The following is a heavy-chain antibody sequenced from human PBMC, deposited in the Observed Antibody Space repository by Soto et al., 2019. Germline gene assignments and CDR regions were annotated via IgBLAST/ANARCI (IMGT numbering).Heavy chain of an antibody. CDR2: IRSKANSYAT. J-gene: IGHJ4*02. V-gene: IGHV3-73*01. CDR3: IRRLSDY. CDR1: GFTFSDAA. Sequence: EVQLVESGGGLVQPGGSLKLSCAASGFTFSDAAMHWVRQASGKGLEWVGRIRSKANSYATAYAASVKGRFTISRDDSKNTAYLQMNSLKIEDTAVYYCIRRLSDYWGQGTLVTVSS.